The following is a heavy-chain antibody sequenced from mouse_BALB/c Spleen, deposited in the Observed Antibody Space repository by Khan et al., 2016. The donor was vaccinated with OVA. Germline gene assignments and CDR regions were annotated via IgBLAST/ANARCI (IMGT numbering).Heavy chain of an antibody. J-gene: IGHJ4*01. CDR2: IYPSDGYT. CDR1: GYTFTNYF. V-gene: IGHV1-69*02. CDR3: TRKGSSYDAIDY. Sequence: QVQLQQPGAELVRPGASVKLSCKASGYTFTNYFINWVKQRPGQGLEWIGNIYPSDGYTTYNQKFKDTATLTVDKSSSTAYMHLSSLTSDDSAFDYCTRKGSSYDAIDYWGQGTSVTVSS. D-gene: IGHD1-1*01.